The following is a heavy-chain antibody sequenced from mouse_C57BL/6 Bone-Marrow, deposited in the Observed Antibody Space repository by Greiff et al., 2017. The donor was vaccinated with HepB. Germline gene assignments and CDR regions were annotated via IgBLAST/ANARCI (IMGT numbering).Heavy chain of an antibody. D-gene: IGHD1-1*01. V-gene: IGHV5-4*01. CDR1: GFTFSSYA. CDR2: ISDGGSYT. J-gene: IGHJ4*01. Sequence: DVMLVESGGGLVKPGGSLKLSCAASGFTFSSYAMSWVRQTPEKRLEWVATISDGGSYTYYPDNVKGRFTISRDNAKNNLYLQMSHLKSEDTAMYYCARDPIFYYGSSYAMDYWGQGTSVTVSS. CDR3: ARDPIFYYGSSYAMDY.